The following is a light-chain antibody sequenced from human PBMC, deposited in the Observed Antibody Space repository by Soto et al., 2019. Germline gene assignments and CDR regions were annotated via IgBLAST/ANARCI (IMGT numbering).Light chain of an antibody. V-gene: IGKV3-20*01. CDR2: GAS. CDR1: QNVIDNY. Sequence: EIVLTQSPGTLSLSPGERATLSCRASQNVIDNYLAWYQQKPGQAPRLLIYGASNRASGIPDRFSGSGSGTDFTVTISRLEPEDFAVYYCQQYDSSPLTFGGGTKVQIK. J-gene: IGKJ4*01. CDR3: QQYDSSPLT.